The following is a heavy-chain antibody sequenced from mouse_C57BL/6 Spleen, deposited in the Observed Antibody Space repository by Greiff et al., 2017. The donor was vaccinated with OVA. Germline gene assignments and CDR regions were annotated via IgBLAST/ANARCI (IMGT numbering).Heavy chain of an antibody. J-gene: IGHJ1*03. Sequence: QVQLQQSGAELARPGASVKLSCKASGYTFTSYGISWVKQRTGQGLEWIGEIYPRSGNTYYNEKFKGKATLTADKSSSTAYMELRSLTSEDSAVYFWARGGGEPYWYFDVWGTGTTVTVAS. CDR2: IYPRSGNT. CDR1: GYTFTSYG. V-gene: IGHV1-81*01. CDR3: ARGGGEPYWYFDV.